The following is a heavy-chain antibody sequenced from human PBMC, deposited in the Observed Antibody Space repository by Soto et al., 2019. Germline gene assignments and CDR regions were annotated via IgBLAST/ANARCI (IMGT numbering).Heavy chain of an antibody. D-gene: IGHD3-22*01. V-gene: IGHV4-31*03. J-gene: IGHJ4*02. CDR1: GGSISSGGYY. CDR3: ARAPRDSSGSTLRSPNFDY. Sequence: SETLSLTCTVSGGSISSGGYYWSWIRQHPGRGLEWIGYIYYSGSTYYNPSLKSRVTISVDTSKNQFSLKLSSVTAADTAVYYCARAPRDSSGSTLRSPNFDYWGQGTLVTVSS. CDR2: IYYSGST.